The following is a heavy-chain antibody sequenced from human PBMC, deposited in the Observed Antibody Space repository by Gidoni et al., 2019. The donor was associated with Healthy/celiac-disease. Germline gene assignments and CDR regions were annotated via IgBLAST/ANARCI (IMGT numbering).Heavy chain of an antibody. Sequence: EVQLVESGGGLVKPGGSLRLSCAASGFTFSSYSMNWVRQAPGEGLEWVPSNSSSSSYIYYADSVKGRFTISRDNAKNSLYLQMNSLRAEDTAVYYCARDAHGDYGNDYWGQGTLVTVSS. D-gene: IGHD4-17*01. J-gene: IGHJ4*02. CDR1: GFTFSSYS. CDR3: ARDAHGDYGNDY. CDR2: NSSSSSYI. V-gene: IGHV3-21*01.